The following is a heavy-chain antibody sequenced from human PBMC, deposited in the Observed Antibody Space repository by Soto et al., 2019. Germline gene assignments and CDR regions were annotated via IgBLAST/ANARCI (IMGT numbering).Heavy chain of an antibody. J-gene: IGHJ4*02. CDR2: IKQDGSEK. CDR3: ARGGRPDMITFGGVIVSPLDY. V-gene: IGHV3-7*01. Sequence: GGSLRLSCAASGFTFSSYWMSWVRQAPWKGLEWVANIKQDGSEKYYVDSVKGRFTISRDNAKNSLYLQMNSLRAEDTAVYYCARGGRPDMITFGGVIVSPLDYWGQGTLVTVSS. CDR1: GFTFSSYW. D-gene: IGHD3-16*02.